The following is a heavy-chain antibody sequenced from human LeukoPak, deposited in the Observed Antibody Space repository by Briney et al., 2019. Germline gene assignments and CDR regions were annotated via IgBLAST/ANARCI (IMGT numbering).Heavy chain of an antibody. V-gene: IGHV3-73*01. D-gene: IGHD6-25*01. CDR1: GFTFSDSA. CDR3: TRIGGSSQYGMDV. Sequence: GGSLRLSCAASGFTFSDSAVHWVRQASGKGLEWVGRIRSKANSDATAYAVSVKGRFTISRDDSKNTAYLQMNTLETEDTAVYYCTRIGGSSQYGMDVWGQGTTVTVSS. J-gene: IGHJ6*02. CDR2: IRSKANSDAT.